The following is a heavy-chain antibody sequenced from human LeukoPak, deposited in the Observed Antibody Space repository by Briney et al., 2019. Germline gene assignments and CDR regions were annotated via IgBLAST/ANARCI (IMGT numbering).Heavy chain of an antibody. CDR3: ARGKDIYDFWSGYLAPFDY. CDR1: GGSFSGYY. Sequence: SSETLSLTCAVYGGSFSGYYWSWIRQPPGKGLEWIGEINHSGSTNYNPSLKSRVTISVDTSKNQFSLKLSSVTAADTAVYYCARGKDIYDFWSGYLAPFDYWGQGTLVTVSS. J-gene: IGHJ4*02. D-gene: IGHD3-3*01. V-gene: IGHV4-34*01. CDR2: INHSGST.